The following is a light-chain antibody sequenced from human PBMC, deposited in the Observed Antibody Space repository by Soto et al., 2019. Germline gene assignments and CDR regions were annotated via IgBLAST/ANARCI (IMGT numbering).Light chain of an antibody. V-gene: IGKV3-20*01. CDR2: GAS. J-gene: IGKJ2*01. CDR3: QQYGSSPMYT. Sequence: EIVLTQSPGTLSLSPGERATLSCRASQSVSSSYLAWYQQKPGQAPRLLIYGASGRATGIPDRFSGSGSGTDFTLTSSRLEPEDFAVYYCQQYGSSPMYTFGQGTKREIK. CDR1: QSVSSSY.